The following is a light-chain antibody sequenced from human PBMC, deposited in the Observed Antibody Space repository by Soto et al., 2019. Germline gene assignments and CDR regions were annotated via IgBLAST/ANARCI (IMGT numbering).Light chain of an antibody. J-gene: IGKJ1*01. V-gene: IGKV3-15*01. CDR1: QSVRNN. CDR3: QHYNNWPPWT. Sequence: IVMTQSPATLSVSPGERVTLSCRASQSVRNNLVWYQQRPGQAPRLLIYGASSRATGIPARCRGSGSGTEFTLTISSLQSEDFAVYYCQHYNNWPPWTFGQGTKVEIK. CDR2: GAS.